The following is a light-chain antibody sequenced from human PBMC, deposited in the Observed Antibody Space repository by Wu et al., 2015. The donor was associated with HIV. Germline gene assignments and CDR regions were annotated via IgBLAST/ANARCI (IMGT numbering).Light chain of an antibody. CDR3: QQYNTNPWT. J-gene: IGKJ1*01. CDR1: QSMSSW. V-gene: IGKV1-5*03. Sequence: DIQMTQSPSTLSASVGDTVTISCRASQSMSSWLAWYQQRPGKAPKLLIYKASSLESGVPSRFNGGGSGSEFTLTISSLQPDDFATYYCQQYNTNPWTFGQGTKVEIK. CDR2: KAS.